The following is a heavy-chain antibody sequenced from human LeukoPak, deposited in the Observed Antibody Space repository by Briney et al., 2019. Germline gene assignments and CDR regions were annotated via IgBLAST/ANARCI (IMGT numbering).Heavy chain of an antibody. V-gene: IGHV4-30-2*01. CDR3: ARGYYGSGSYSDY. D-gene: IGHD3-10*01. J-gene: IGHJ4*02. CDR1: GGSISSGDYS. Sequence: SETLSLTCAVSGGSISSGDYSWNWIRQPPGKGLEWIGSIYHSGTTYYNPSLKGRVTISVDRSKNQFSLKLSSVTAADTAVYYCARGYYGSGSYSDYWGQGTLVTVSP. CDR2: IYHSGTT.